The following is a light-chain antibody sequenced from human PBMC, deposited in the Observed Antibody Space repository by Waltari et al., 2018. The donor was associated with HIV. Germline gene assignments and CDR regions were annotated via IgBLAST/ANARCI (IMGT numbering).Light chain of an antibody. CDR3: ATWDVSLRGAYV. CDR2: RDN. V-gene: IGLV1-47*01. J-gene: IGLJ1*01. Sequence: QSVLTQPPSASGTPGQRVTISCSGTTSNVGNNFVSWYQQLPGTAPKRLIYRDNQRPSGVPDRFSGSKSGASASLAISGLRSEDEGDYHCATWDVSLRGAYVFGTGTKVAVI. CDR1: TSNVGNNF.